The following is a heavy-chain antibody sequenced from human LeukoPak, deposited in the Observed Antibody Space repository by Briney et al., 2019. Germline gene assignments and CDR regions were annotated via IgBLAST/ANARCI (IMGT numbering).Heavy chain of an antibody. D-gene: IGHD3-9*01. V-gene: IGHV3-53*01. Sequence: GGSLTLSCAASGFTVSSNYMSWVRQAQGKGLEWVSVMYSGGSTYYADSVKGRFTISRGNSKNTLYLQMNSLRAEDTAVYYCARGTTYYDILTGYYDRGDDYWGQGTLVTVSS. J-gene: IGHJ4*02. CDR3: ARGTTYYDILTGYYDRGDDY. CDR1: GFTVSSNY. CDR2: MYSGGST.